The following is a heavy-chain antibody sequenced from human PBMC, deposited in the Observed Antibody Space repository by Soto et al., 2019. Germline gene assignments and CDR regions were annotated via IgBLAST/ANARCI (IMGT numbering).Heavy chain of an antibody. V-gene: IGHV4-34*01. J-gene: IGHJ5*02. D-gene: IGHD6-19*01. CDR3: GRGRSGWVNWFDP. Sequence: SENLSHTCTGYGGSFSGYYWSRIRQPPGKGLEWIGEINHSGSTNYNPSLKSRFTISVDTSKNQFSLKLSAVTAADTAVHYCGRGRSGWVNWFDPWCEGTLVTVSS. CDR1: GGSFSGYY. CDR2: INHSGST.